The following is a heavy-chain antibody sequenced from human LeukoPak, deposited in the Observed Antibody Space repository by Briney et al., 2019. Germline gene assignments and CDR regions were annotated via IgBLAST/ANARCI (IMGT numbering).Heavy chain of an antibody. J-gene: IGHJ3*02. CDR1: GGTFSSYA. V-gene: IGHV1-69*05. CDR3: ARDSGSVRYYYDSSGYYDAFDI. Sequence: SVKVSCKASGGTFSSYAISWVRQAPGRGLEWMGGIIPIFGTANYAQKFQGRVTITTDESTSTAYMELSSLRSEDTAVYYCARDSGSVRYYYDSSGYYDAFDIWGQGTMVTVTS. D-gene: IGHD3-22*01. CDR2: IIPIFGTA.